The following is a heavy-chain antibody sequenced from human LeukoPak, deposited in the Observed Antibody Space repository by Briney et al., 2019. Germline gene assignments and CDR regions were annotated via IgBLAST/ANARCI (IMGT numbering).Heavy chain of an antibody. Sequence: SATLSLTCTVSGGSISSSTYYWGWIRQPPGKGLEWIGSIYYSGSTYYNPSLKSRVTISVDTSKNQFSLKLSSVTAADTAMYYCARHSAYSGGWGNPNFDYWGQGTLVTVSS. CDR1: GGSISSSTYY. J-gene: IGHJ4*02. D-gene: IGHD6-19*01. CDR3: ARHSAYSGGWGNPNFDY. CDR2: IYYSGST. V-gene: IGHV4-39*01.